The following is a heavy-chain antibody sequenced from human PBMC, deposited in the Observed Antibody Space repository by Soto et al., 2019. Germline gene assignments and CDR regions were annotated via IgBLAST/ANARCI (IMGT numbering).Heavy chain of an antibody. V-gene: IGHV3-33*01. CDR1: GFTFSSYG. CDR3: ARDFFLTRGYSYGYYYYGMDV. J-gene: IGHJ6*02. Sequence: PGGSLRLSCAASGFTFSSYGMHWVRQAPGKGLEWVAVIWYDGSNKYYADSVKGRFTISRDNSKNTLYLQMNSLRAEDTAVYYCARDFFLTRGYSYGYYYYGMDVWGQGTTVTVSS. D-gene: IGHD5-18*01. CDR2: IWYDGSNK.